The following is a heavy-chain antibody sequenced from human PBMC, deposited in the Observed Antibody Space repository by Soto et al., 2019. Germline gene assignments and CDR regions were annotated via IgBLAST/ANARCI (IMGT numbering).Heavy chain of an antibody. CDR3: ERDGGVQARFDP. V-gene: IGHV1-18*01. D-gene: IGHD2-8*02. J-gene: IGHJ5*01. Sequence: QVQLVQSGAEVKKPGASVKVSCKASGYTFTSYGISWVRQAPGQGLEWMGWISAYNGNTNYAQKLQGRVTTTTDTSTSTAYMELRRPRSDDTAVYSCERDGGVQARFDPWGQGTMVTVSS. CDR1: GYTFTSYG. CDR2: ISAYNGNT.